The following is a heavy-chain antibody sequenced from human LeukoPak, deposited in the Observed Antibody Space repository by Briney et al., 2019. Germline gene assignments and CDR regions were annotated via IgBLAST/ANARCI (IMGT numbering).Heavy chain of an antibody. J-gene: IGHJ5*02. CDR3: ARDRTTVINWFDP. CDR2: IYYSGST. Sequence: SQTVSLTCTVSGGSISSGDYYWSWIRQPPGKGLEWIGYIYYSGSTYYNPSLKSRVTISVDTSKNQFSLKLSSVTAADTAVYYCARDRTTVINWFDPWGQGTLVTVSS. D-gene: IGHD4-17*01. V-gene: IGHV4-30-4*01. CDR1: GGSISSGDYY.